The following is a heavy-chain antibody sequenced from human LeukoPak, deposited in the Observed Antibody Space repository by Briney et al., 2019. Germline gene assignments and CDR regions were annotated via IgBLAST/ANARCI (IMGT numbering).Heavy chain of an antibody. CDR1: GFSFTNYW. CDR2: INPSDSDT. V-gene: IGHV5-51*01. D-gene: IGHD6-19*01. Sequence: RGESLQISCKASGFSFTNYWIGLVRQLPGKGLEWMGIINPSDSDTRYRPSFQGQVTISVDKSNSIAYLQWCSLKASDTAMYYCARHVGSSGWYVWGQGTLVTVSP. CDR3: ARHVGSSGWYV. J-gene: IGHJ4*02.